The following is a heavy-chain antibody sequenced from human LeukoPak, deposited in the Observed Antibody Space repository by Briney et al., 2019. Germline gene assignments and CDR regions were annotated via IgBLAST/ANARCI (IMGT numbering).Heavy chain of an antibody. CDR3: ASDGRYGVYYGMDV. D-gene: IGHD5-18*01. J-gene: IGHJ6*02. CDR1: RFTFSDYY. V-gene: IGHV3-11*01. Sequence: PGGSLRLSCAASRFTFSDYYMSWIRQAPGKGLEWVSYISSSGSTIYYADSVKGRFTISRDNAKNSLYLQMNSLRAEDTAVYYCASDGRYGVYYGMDVWGQGTTVTVSS. CDR2: ISSSGSTI.